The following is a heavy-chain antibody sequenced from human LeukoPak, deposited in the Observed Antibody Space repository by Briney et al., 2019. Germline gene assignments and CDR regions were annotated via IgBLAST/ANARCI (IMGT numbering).Heavy chain of an antibody. J-gene: IGHJ5*02. CDR3: ARAQDYGDFRVWFDP. CDR1: GGSISSSSYY. Sequence: SETLSLTCTVSGGSISSSSYYWGWIRQPPGKGLEWIGYIYYSGSTNYNPSLKSRVTISVDTSKTQFSLKLSSGTAADTAVYYCARAQDYGDFRVWFDPWGQGTLVTVSS. CDR2: IYYSGST. V-gene: IGHV4-61*05. D-gene: IGHD4-17*01.